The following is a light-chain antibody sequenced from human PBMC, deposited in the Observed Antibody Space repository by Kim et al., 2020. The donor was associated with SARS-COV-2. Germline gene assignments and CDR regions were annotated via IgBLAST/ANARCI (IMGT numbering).Light chain of an antibody. J-gene: IGKJ1*01. CDR1: QRISSW. V-gene: IGKV1-5*03. CDR3: QQDNSYSRT. CDR2: KES. Sequence: SSSVGDRVTITCLASQRISSWVAGSKQKPGRASKLLIYKESSLGSRVPSMFSGSGSGTEFTRTISSLQPDDFATYCGQQDNSYSRTFGQGTKG.